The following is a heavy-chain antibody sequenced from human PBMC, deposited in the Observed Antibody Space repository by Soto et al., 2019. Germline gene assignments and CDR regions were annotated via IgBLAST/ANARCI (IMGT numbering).Heavy chain of an antibody. V-gene: IGHV3-11*01. CDR3: ARVDYDFWSGYYGAFDI. CDR1: GFTFSDYY. D-gene: IGHD3-3*01. J-gene: IGHJ3*02. Sequence: PGGSLRLSCAASGFTFSDYYMSWIRQAPGKGLEWVSYISSSGSTIYYADSVKGRFTISRDNAKNSLYLQMNSLRAEDTAVYYCARVDYDFWSGYYGAFDIWGQGTMVTVSS. CDR2: ISSSGSTI.